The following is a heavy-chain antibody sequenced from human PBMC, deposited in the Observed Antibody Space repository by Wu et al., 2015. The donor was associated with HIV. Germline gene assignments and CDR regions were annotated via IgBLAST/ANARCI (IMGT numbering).Heavy chain of an antibody. Sequence: QVQMVQSGAEVRKPGSSVKVSCKTSGGTFSNYGLNWVRQAPGAGLEWLGRIIPLYGTTNYAQKFLGRVVVSADRSTSTSFLELSSLRSDDTAVYYCATPRPYCGGDCPPFDEYGMDVWGQGTTVTVSS. CDR2: IIPLYGTT. CDR3: ATPRPYCGGDCPPFDEYGMDV. J-gene: IGHJ6*02. D-gene: IGHD2-21*02. V-gene: IGHV1-69*08. CDR1: GGTFSNYG.